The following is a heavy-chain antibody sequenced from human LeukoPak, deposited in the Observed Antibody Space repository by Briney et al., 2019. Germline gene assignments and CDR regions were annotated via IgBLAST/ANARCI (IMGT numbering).Heavy chain of an antibody. D-gene: IGHD3-9*01. J-gene: IGHJ3*02. CDR2: ISGSGGST. V-gene: IGHV3-23*01. CDR3: ARWRLRYFDWLSPGAFDI. CDR1: GFTFSSYA. Sequence: GASLRLSCAASGFTFSSYAMSWVRQAPGKGLEWVSAISGSGGSTYYADSVKGRFTISRDNSKNTLYLQMNSLRAEDTAVYYCARWRLRYFDWLSPGAFDIWGQGTMVTVSS.